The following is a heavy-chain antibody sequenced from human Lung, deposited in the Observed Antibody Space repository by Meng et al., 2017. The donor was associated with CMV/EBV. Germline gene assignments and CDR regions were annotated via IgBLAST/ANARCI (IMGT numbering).Heavy chain of an antibody. D-gene: IGHD6-19*01. V-gene: IGHV1-18*01. CDR2: INTNNGNR. CDR1: GYTFTNNG. CDR3: ARPFTSGWYNWFDP. J-gene: IGHJ5*02. Sequence: ASXXVSXKASGYTFTNNGVSWLRQARGQGPEWMGWINTNNGNRNYAQKFQGRVILTTDTSTNTAHMELTSLTSDDTAVYYCARPFTSGWYNWFDPWGQGTLVTVSS.